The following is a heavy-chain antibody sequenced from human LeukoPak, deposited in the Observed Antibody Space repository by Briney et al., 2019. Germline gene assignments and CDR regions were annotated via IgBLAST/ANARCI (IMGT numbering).Heavy chain of an antibody. CDR1: GDSVSSNSVT. Sequence: SQTLSLTCAISGDSVSSNSVTWNWIRQSPSRGLEWLGRTYYRSTWYNDYAVSVRGRITVNPDTSKNQFSLHLNSVTPEDTAVYYCARRLTQYDCFDPWGQGILVTISS. CDR3: ARRLTQYDCFDP. CDR2: TYYRSTWYN. J-gene: IGHJ5*02. D-gene: IGHD2-2*01. V-gene: IGHV6-1*01.